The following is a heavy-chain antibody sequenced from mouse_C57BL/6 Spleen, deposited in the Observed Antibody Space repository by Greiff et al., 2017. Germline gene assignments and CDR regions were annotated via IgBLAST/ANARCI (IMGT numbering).Heavy chain of an antibody. CDR2: IYPRSGNT. Sequence: VQLQQSGAELARPGASVKLSCKASGYTFTSYGISWVKQRTGQGLEWIGEIYPRSGNTYYNEKFKGKATLTADKSSSTAYMELRSLTSEDSAVYFCARGSYYDYDDGVDYWGQGTTLTVSS. V-gene: IGHV1-81*01. J-gene: IGHJ2*01. D-gene: IGHD2-4*01. CDR1: GYTFTSYG. CDR3: ARGSYYDYDDGVDY.